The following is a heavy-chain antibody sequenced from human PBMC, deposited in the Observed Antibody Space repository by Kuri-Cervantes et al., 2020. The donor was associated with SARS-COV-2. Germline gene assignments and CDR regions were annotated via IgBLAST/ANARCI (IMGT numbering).Heavy chain of an antibody. J-gene: IGHJ4*02. CDR2: ISSSSSYI. D-gene: IGHD3-10*01. Sequence: GESLKISCAASGFTFSSYSMNWVRQAPGKGLEWVSSISSSSSYIYYADSVKGRFTISRDNAKNSLYLQMNSLRAEDTAVYYCARVRGVGYWGQGTRVTVSS. V-gene: IGHV3-21*01. CDR3: ARVRGVGY. CDR1: GFTFSSYS.